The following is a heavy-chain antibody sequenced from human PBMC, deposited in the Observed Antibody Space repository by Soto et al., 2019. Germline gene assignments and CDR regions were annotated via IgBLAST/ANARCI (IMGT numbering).Heavy chain of an antibody. CDR1: GLTYSSSA. V-gene: IGHV1-69*13. J-gene: IGHJ4*02. CDR3: ARGGVDVVAKSAFEY. CDR2: INPILGTP. Sequence: VASVKVSCKASGLTYSSSAISWVRQAPGQGPEWMGGINPILGTPDYAPKFQGRVTITADESTSTVYMDLGSLRSEDTAMYYCARGGVDVVAKSAFEYLGQGTLVTVSS. D-gene: IGHD5-12*01.